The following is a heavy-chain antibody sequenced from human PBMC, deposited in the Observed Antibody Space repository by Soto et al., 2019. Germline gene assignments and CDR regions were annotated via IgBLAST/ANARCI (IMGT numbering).Heavy chain of an antibody. V-gene: IGHV4-39*01. CDR3: ARHNGDVARVDY. D-gene: IGHD4-17*01. J-gene: IGHJ4*02. Sequence: SETLSLTCTVSGGSISSSSYYWGWIRQPPGKGLEWIGSIYYSGSTYYNPSLKSRVTISVDTSKNQFSLKLSSVTAADTAVYYCARHNGDVARVDYWGQGTLVTVSS. CDR2: IYYSGST. CDR1: GGSISSSSYY.